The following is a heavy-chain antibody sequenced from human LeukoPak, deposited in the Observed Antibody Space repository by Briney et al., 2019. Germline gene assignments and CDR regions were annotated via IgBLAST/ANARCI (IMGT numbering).Heavy chain of an antibody. Sequence: ASETLSLTCTVSGGSISSSSYYWGWIRQPPGKGLEWIGSIYYSGSTYYNPSLKSRVTISVDTSKNQFSLKLSSVTAADTAVYYCARDSSGYFGYWGQGTLVTVSS. CDR1: GGSISSSSYY. CDR3: ARDSSGYFGY. CDR2: IYYSGST. V-gene: IGHV4-39*07. D-gene: IGHD3-22*01. J-gene: IGHJ4*02.